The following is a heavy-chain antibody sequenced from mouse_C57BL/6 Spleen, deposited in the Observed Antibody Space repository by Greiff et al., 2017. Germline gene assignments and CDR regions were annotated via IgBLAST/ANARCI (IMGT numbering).Heavy chain of an antibody. J-gene: IGHJ2*01. D-gene: IGHD1-3*01. V-gene: IGHV1-80*01. CDR1: GYAFSSYW. CDR2: IYPGDGDT. Sequence: VMLVESGAELVKPGASVKISCKASGYAFSSYWMNWVKQRPGKGLEWIGQIYPGDGDTNYNGKFKGKATLTADKSSSTAYMQLSSLTSEDSAVYFCAREELNWVYFDYWGQGTTLTVSS. CDR3: AREELNWVYFDY.